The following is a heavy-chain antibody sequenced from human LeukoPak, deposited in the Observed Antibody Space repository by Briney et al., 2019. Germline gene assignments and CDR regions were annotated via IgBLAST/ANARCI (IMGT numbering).Heavy chain of an antibody. J-gene: IGHJ4*02. CDR3: ARVNGWFGEVGY. Sequence: SETLSLTCTVSGGSISSSSYYWGWIRQPPGKGLEWIGSIYYSGSTYYSPSLKSRVTISVDTSKNLFSLKLSSVNAADTAVYYCARVNGWFGEVGYWGQGTLVTVSS. CDR2: IYYSGST. D-gene: IGHD3-10*01. V-gene: IGHV4-39*07. CDR1: GGSISSSSYY.